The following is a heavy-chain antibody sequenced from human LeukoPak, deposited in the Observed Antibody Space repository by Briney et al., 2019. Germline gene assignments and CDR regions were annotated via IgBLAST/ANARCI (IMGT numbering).Heavy chain of an antibody. CDR1: GGSFSGYY. Sequence: SETLSLTCAVYGGSFSGYYWSWIRQPPGKGLEWIGEINHSGSTNYNPSLKSRVTISVDTSKNQFSLKLSSVTAADTAVYYCASQIDDYFTLDYWGQGTQVTVSS. V-gene: IGHV4-34*01. D-gene: IGHD2/OR15-2a*01. J-gene: IGHJ4*02. CDR3: ASQIDDYFTLDY. CDR2: INHSGST.